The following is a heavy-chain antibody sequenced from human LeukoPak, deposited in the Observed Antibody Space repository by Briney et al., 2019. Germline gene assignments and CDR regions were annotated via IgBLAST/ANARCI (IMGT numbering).Heavy chain of an antibody. J-gene: IGHJ4*02. V-gene: IGHV4-59*01. CDR3: AIAAAADTFDY. Sequence: PSETLSLTCTVSGGSISSYYWSWIRQPPGKGLEWIGYIYYSGSTNYNPSLKSRVTISVDTSKNQFSLKLSSVTAADTAVYYCAIAAAADTFDYWGQGTLVTVSS. D-gene: IGHD6-13*01. CDR2: IYYSGST. CDR1: GGSISSYY.